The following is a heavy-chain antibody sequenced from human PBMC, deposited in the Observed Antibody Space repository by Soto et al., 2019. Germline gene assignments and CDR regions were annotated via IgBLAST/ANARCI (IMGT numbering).Heavy chain of an antibody. J-gene: IGHJ6*03. CDR2: IYYTGST. V-gene: IGHV4-61*08. Sequence: SETLSLTCTVSGGSISIWGYYWSWIRQHPGKGLEWIGYIYYTGSTSYNPSLKRRVTFSADSSRGQFSLRLNSVTAADTAVYYCARTVLGPDLLADSFVDYYYYMDVWGQGTTVTVSS. CDR1: GGSISIWGYY. CDR3: ARTVLGPDLLADSFVDYYYYMDV. D-gene: IGHD3-9*01.